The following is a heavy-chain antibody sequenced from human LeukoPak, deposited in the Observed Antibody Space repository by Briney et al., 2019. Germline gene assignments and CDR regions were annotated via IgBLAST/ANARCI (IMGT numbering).Heavy chain of an antibody. Sequence: SVKVSCKASGGTFSSYAISWVRQAPGQGLEWMGGIIPIFGTANYAQKFQGRVTITADESTSTAYMELSSLRPEDTAVYYCANPGTEYQLSPWGQGTLVTVSS. D-gene: IGHD2-2*01. CDR1: GGTFSSYA. CDR2: IIPIFGTA. CDR3: ANPGTEYQLSP. V-gene: IGHV1-69*13. J-gene: IGHJ5*02.